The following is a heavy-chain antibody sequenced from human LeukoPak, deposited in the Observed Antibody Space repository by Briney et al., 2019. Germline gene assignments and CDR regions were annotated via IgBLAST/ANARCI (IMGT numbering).Heavy chain of an antibody. D-gene: IGHD3-10*01. CDR2: IFNGGST. CDR3: ARGLYASGTYYNFFDH. Sequence: GGSLRLSCAASGFTVSSNYMAWVRQAPGKGPEWVSVIFNGGSTYYADSVKGRFIISTDNSKNTLYLQMNTLRAEDTAVYYCARGLYASGTYYNFFDHWAQGTLVTVSS. J-gene: IGHJ4*02. V-gene: IGHV3-66*01. CDR1: GFTVSSNY.